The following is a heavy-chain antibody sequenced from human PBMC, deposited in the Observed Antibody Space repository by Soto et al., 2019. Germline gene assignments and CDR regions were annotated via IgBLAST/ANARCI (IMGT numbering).Heavy chain of an antibody. CDR1: GGTFSSYA. V-gene: IGHV1-69*13. J-gene: IGHJ4*02. Sequence: GASVKVSCKASGGTFSSYAISWVRQAPGQGLEWMGGIIPIFGTANYAQKFQGRVTITADESTSTAYMELSSLRSEDTAVYYCATSYSSSSGLFDYWGQGTLVTVSS. CDR2: IIPIFGTA. CDR3: ATSYSSSSGLFDY. D-gene: IGHD6-6*01.